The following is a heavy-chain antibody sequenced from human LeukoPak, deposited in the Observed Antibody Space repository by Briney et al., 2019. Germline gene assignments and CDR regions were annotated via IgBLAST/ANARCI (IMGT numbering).Heavy chain of an antibody. Sequence: PSETLSLTCAVSGGSISSGGYSWTWIRQPPGKGLEWIGYIYHSGIAYYNPSLKSRVTISVGRSKNQFSLKLSSVTAADTAVYYCARESADYGDYERAFDYWGQGTLVTVSS. V-gene: IGHV4-30-2*01. CDR3: ARESADYGDYERAFDY. CDR1: GGSISSGGYS. D-gene: IGHD4-17*01. CDR2: IYHSGIA. J-gene: IGHJ4*02.